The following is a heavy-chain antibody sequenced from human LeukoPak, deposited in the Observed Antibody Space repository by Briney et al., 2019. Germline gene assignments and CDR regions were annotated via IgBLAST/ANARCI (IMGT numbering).Heavy chain of an antibody. D-gene: IGHD6-19*01. CDR1: GGTFSSYA. V-gene: IGHV1-69*05. CDR2: IIPIFGTA. CDR3: ARDRRSSGWYWFDP. J-gene: IGHJ5*02. Sequence: AASVKVSCKASGGTFSSYAISWVRQAPGQGLEWMGGIIPIFGTANYAQKFQGRVTITTDESTSTAYMELSSLRSEDTAVYCCARDRRSSGWYWFDPWGQGTLVTVSS.